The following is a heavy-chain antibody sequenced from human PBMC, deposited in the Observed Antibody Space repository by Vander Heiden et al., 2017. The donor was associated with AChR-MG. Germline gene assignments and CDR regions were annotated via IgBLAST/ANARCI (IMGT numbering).Heavy chain of an antibody. CDR1: GFTFSDYS. CDR3: ARAARIAYNWFDP. Sequence: EVQLVESVGGLVPPGGSLRLSCAASGFTFSDYSMNWARQAPGKGLEWVSYISSNSGTIYYAVSVKGRVTISRDNAKNSLSLQMNSLRDEDTAVYYCARAARIAYNWFDPWGQGTLVTVSS. D-gene: IGHD2-21*01. V-gene: IGHV3-48*02. J-gene: IGHJ5*02. CDR2: ISSNSGTI.